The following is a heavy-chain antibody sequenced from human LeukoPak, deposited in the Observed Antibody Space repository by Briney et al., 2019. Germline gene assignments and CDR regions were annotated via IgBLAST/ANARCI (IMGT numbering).Heavy chain of an antibody. CDR1: GFTVSSNY. Sequence: GGSLRLSCAASGFTVSSNYISWVRQAPGKGLVWISRISGDGRTISYADSVKGRFTISRDNAKNTVSLQMNSLRGEDTAVYYCGREDRIVLGNDALDIWGQGTMVTVSS. J-gene: IGHJ3*02. CDR2: ISGDGRTI. CDR3: GREDRIVLGNDALDI. V-gene: IGHV3-74*01. D-gene: IGHD2-8*01.